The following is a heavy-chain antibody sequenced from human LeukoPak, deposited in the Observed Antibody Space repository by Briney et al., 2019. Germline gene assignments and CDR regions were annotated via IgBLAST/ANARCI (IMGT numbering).Heavy chain of an antibody. J-gene: IGHJ4*02. CDR2: IWYDGSNK. V-gene: IGHV3-33*01. CDR3: ARQSGSYDTECDY. Sequence: GGSLRLSCAASGFTFSSYGMHWVRQAPGKGLDWVAVIWYDGSNKYYADSVKGRFTISRDNSKNTLYLQMNSLRAEDTAVYYCARQSGSYDTECDYWGQGTLVTVSS. CDR1: GFTFSSYG. D-gene: IGHD1-26*01.